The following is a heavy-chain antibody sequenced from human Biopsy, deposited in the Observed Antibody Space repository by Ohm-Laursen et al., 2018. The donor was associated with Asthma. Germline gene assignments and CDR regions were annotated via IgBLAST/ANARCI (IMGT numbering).Heavy chain of an antibody. CDR1: GRHFGSYN. CDR3: ARGQDYGDSNWFDP. V-gene: IGHV3-33*08. J-gene: IGHJ5*02. D-gene: IGHD4-17*01. Sequence: SLRLSCAASGRHFGSYNMHWARQAPGKGLEWVSAIWFDGGNKYNGDSVRGRFTISRDNSKNKVYLQMNSLRAEDTAVYYCARGQDYGDSNWFDPWGQGTLVTVSS. CDR2: IWFDGGNK.